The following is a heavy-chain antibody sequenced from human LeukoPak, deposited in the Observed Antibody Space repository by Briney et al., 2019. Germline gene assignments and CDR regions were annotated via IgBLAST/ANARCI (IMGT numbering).Heavy chain of an antibody. D-gene: IGHD3-16*01. CDR2: ISYDGSNK. Sequence: GGSLRLSYAASGFTFSSYAMHWVRQAPGKGLEWVAVISYDGSNKYYADSVKGRFTISRDNSKNTLYLQMNSLGAEDTAVYYCARAEGEYDYWGQGTLVTVSS. CDR1: GFTFSSYA. J-gene: IGHJ4*02. V-gene: IGHV3-30-3*01. CDR3: ARAEGEYDY.